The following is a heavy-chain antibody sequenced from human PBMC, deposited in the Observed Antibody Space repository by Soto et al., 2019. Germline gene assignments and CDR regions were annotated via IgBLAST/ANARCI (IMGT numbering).Heavy chain of an antibody. V-gene: IGHV4-39*01. CDR3: ARSQDLWSGYYHDAFDI. J-gene: IGHJ3*02. Sequence: QLQLQESGPGLVKPSETLSLTCTVSGGSISSSSYYWGWIRQPPGKGLEWIGSIYYSGSTYYNPSLKSRVTISVDTSKNQFSLKLSSVTAADTAVYYCARSQDLWSGYYHDAFDIWGQGTMVTVSS. CDR1: GGSISSSSYY. D-gene: IGHD3-3*01. CDR2: IYYSGST.